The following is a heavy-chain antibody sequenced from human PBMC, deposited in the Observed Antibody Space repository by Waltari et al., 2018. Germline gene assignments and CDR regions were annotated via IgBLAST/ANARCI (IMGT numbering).Heavy chain of an antibody. CDR2: ISWEGGST. CDR3: AKAGRAAAISDYYFDY. V-gene: IGHV3-43D*04. Sequence: EVQLVESGGVVVQPGGSLRLSCAASGFTFDDYAMHWVRQAPGKGLEVVSLISWEGGSTYYADSVKGRFTISRDNSKNSLYLQMNSLRAEDTALYYCAKAGRAAAISDYYFDYWGQGTLVTVSS. CDR1: GFTFDDYA. D-gene: IGHD2-15*01. J-gene: IGHJ4*02.